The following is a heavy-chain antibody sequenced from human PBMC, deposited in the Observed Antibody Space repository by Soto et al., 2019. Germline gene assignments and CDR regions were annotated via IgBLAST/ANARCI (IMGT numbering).Heavy chain of an antibody. CDR1: GGSISSGGYY. Sequence: QVQLQESGPGLVKPSQTLSLTCSVSGGSISSGGYYWCWIRQNPGKGLEWIGYIDYSGSTNYNPSLKSRITISVDTSKNQFSLKLTSVTAADTAVYYCARRDSGYIHGPPHYYYGLDVWAKGPRSPSP. CDR2: IDYSGST. J-gene: IGHJ6*02. V-gene: IGHV4-31*03. D-gene: IGHD5-18*01. CDR3: ARRDSGYIHGPPHYYYGLDV.